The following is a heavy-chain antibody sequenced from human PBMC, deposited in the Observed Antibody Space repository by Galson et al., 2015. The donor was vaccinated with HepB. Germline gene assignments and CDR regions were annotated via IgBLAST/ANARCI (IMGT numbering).Heavy chain of an antibody. CDR3: AKDRVHGSGSYYTAFDY. J-gene: IGHJ4*02. Sequence: SLRLSCAASGFTFDDYAMHWVRHAPGKGLEWVSGISWNSGSIGYADSVKGRFTISRDNAKNSLYLQMNSLRAEDTALYYCAKDRVHGSGSYYTAFDYWGQGTLVTVSS. V-gene: IGHV3-9*01. D-gene: IGHD3-10*01. CDR1: GFTFDDYA. CDR2: ISWNSGSI.